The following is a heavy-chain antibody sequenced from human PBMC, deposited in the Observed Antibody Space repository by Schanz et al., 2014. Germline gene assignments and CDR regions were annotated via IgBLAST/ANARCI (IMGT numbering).Heavy chain of an antibody. CDR1: GYSFTTYD. CDR2: MNPTTGNR. V-gene: IGHV1-8*01. Sequence: QVQLVQSGAEVKKPGASVRVSCKASGYSFTTYDVNWVRQATGQGLEWMGRMNPTTGNRGYAQNFQARVTMTRDTSLKPAYMKMTDLNFEDSGLDCCAILYGDRASWGQGTLIAVSS. J-gene: IGHJ4*02. D-gene: IGHD4-17*01. CDR3: AILYGDRAS.